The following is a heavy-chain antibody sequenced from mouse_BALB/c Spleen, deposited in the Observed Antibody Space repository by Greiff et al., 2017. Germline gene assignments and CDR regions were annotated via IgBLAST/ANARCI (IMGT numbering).Heavy chain of an antibody. J-gene: IGHJ2*01. Sequence: DVKLVESGGGLVKPGGSLKLSCAASGFTFSSYAMSWVRQTPEKRLEWVASISSGGSTYYPDSVKGRFTISRDNARNILYLQMSSLRSEDTAMYYCARGGGPHYYGPPDYWGQGTTRTVSS. CDR1: GFTFSSYA. CDR3: ARGGGPHYYGPPDY. V-gene: IGHV5-6-5*01. D-gene: IGHD1-2*01. CDR2: ISSGGST.